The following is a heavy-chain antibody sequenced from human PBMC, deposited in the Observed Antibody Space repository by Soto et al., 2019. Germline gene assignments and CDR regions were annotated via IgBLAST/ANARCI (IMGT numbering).Heavy chain of an antibody. CDR2: FLYDGINK. Sequence: SLGLSCAASGFTFSSYGMHWVRQAPGKGLEWVVVFLYDGINKYYAVSVKGRFTISRDNSKNTLYLQMNSLRAEDTAVYYCARDRMHSGYGYYYYYGMDVWGQGTTVTVSS. CDR3: ARDRMHSGYGYYYYYGMDV. D-gene: IGHD5-12*01. V-gene: IGHV3-33*01. J-gene: IGHJ6*02. CDR1: GFTFSSYG.